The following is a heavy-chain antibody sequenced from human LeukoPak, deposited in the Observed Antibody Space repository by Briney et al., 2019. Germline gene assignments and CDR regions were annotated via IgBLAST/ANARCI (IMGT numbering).Heavy chain of an antibody. CDR3: ARGRVRGYYDSSGYYKY. D-gene: IGHD3-22*01. Sequence: SETLSLTCAVYGGSSSGYYWSWIRQPPGKGLEWIGEINHSGSTNYNPSPKSRVTISVDTSKNQFSLKLSSVTAADTAVYYCARGRVRGYYDSSGYYKYWGQETLVTVSS. J-gene: IGHJ4*02. CDR2: INHSGST. V-gene: IGHV4-34*01. CDR1: GGSSSGYY.